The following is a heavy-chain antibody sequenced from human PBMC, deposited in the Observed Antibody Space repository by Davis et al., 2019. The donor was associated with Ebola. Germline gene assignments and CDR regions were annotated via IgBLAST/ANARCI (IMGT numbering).Heavy chain of an antibody. CDR3: AKGRWGDS. Sequence: GESLKISCAASGFTVSSNYMSWVRQAPGKGLEWVSVIYSGGSTYYADSVKGRFTIYRDNSKDTVYLQMNSPTADDTAIYYCAKGRWGDSWGQGTLVTVSS. D-gene: IGHD7-27*01. V-gene: IGHV3-53*01. CDR1: GFTVSSNY. J-gene: IGHJ5*01. CDR2: IYSGGST.